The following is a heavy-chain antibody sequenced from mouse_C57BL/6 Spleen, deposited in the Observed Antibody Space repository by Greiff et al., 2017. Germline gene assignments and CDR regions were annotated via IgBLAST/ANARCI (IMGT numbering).Heavy chain of an antibody. CDR3: ARNDGYYSYYFDY. CDR1: GFNIQNTY. Sequence: EVKLVESVAELVRPGASVKLSCTASGFNIQNTYMHWVKQRPEQGLEWIGRIDPANGNTKYAPKFQGKATITADTSSNTAYLQLSSLTSEDTAIYYCARNDGYYSYYFDYWGQGTTLTVSS. CDR2: IDPANGNT. J-gene: IGHJ2*01. D-gene: IGHD2-3*01. V-gene: IGHV14-3*01.